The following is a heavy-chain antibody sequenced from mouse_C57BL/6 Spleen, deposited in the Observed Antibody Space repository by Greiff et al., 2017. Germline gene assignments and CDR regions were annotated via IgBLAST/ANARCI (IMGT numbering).Heavy chain of an antibody. Sequence: EVHLVESGGGLVQPGGSMKLSCVASGFTFSNYWMNWVRQSPEKGLEWVAQIRLKSDNYATHYAESVKGRFTISRDDSKSSVYLQMNNLRAEDTGIYYCTAHYGSSPAWFAYWGQGTLVTVSA. CDR2: IRLKSDNYAT. CDR1: GFTFSNYW. J-gene: IGHJ3*01. D-gene: IGHD1-1*01. V-gene: IGHV6-3*01. CDR3: TAHYGSSPAWFAY.